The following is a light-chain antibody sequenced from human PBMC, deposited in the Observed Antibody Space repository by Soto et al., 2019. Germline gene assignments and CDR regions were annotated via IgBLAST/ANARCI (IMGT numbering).Light chain of an antibody. V-gene: IGLV2-11*01. CDR3: CSYAGISDKYV. CDR2: DVT. Sequence: QSALTQPRSVSGSPGQSVTISCTGTSSDVGGNNYVSWYQHYPGKAPKLMIYDVTKRPSGVPDRFSGSKSGDTASLTISGLQAEDEAEYYCCSYAGISDKYVFGAGTKVTVL. CDR1: SSDVGGNNY. J-gene: IGLJ1*01.